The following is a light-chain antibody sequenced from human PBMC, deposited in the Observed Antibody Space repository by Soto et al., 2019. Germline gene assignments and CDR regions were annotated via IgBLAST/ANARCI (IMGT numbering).Light chain of an antibody. Sequence: DIQMTQSPSSVSASVGDRVTITCRAIQGISSWLAWYQQKPGKAPRLLIYDASSLESWVPSRFSGSGSGTEFTLTISSLQPDDFATYYCQHYNSYSEAFGQGTKVDIK. V-gene: IGKV1-5*01. CDR3: QHYNSYSEA. CDR2: DAS. CDR1: QGISSW. J-gene: IGKJ1*01.